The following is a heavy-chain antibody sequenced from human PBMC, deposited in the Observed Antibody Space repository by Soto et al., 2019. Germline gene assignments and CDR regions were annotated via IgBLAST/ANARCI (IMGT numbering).Heavy chain of an antibody. CDR1: GGSISSGGYY. D-gene: IGHD4-4*01. CDR3: ARSGGDYSNYPSDY. CDR2: IYYSGST. V-gene: IGHV4-31*03. J-gene: IGHJ4*02. Sequence: PSETLSFTCTVSGGSISSGGYYWSWIRQHPGKGLEWIGYIYYSGSTYYNPSLKSRVTISVDTSKNQFSLKLSSVTAADTAVYYCARSGGDYSNYPSDYWGQGTLVTVSS.